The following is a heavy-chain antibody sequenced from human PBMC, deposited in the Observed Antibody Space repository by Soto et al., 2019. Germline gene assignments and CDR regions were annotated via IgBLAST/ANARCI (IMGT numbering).Heavy chain of an antibody. V-gene: IGHV3-30*03. D-gene: IGHD1-26*01. J-gene: IGHJ4*02. Sequence: QIQLVESGGDVVQPGQSLRLSCAASGFNFGFFGMHWVRQAPGKGLEWVAFISGDGINTQYADSVRGRFTLSRDYSRKTMYLQMDSLRDEDTALYYCARGNLSFDFDSWGLGTLVTVSS. CDR2: ISGDGINT. CDR3: ARGNLSFDFDS. CDR1: GFNFGFFG.